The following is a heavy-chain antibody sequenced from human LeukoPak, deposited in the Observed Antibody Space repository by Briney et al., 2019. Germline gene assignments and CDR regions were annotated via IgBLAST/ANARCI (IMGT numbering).Heavy chain of an antibody. J-gene: IGHJ5*02. CDR2: LDPEDGET. CDR1: GYTLTELS. D-gene: IGHD3-10*01. Sequence: ASVKVSCKVSGYTLTELSMHWVRQAPGKGLEWMGGLDPEDGETIYAQKFQGRVTMTEDTSTDTAYMELSSLRSEDTAVYYCATGMYYYGSGRNWFDPWGQGTLVTVSS. V-gene: IGHV1-24*01. CDR3: ATGMYYYGSGRNWFDP.